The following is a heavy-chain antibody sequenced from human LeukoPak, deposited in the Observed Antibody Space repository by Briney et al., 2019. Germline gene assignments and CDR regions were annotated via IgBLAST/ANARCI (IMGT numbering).Heavy chain of an antibody. J-gene: IGHJ6*02. Sequence: GGSLRLSCAASGFTFSSYWMSWVRQAPGKGLEWVANIKQDGSEKYYVDSVKGRFTISRDNAKNSLYLQMNSLRAEDTAVYYCARDRGYDILTGYYYYYGMDVWGQGTTVTVSS. D-gene: IGHD3-9*01. CDR3: ARDRGYDILTGYYYYYGMDV. V-gene: IGHV3-7*01. CDR1: GFTFSSYW. CDR2: IKQDGSEK.